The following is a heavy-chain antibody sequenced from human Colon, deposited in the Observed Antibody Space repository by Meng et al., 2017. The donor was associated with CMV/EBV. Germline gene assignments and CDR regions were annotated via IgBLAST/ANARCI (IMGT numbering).Heavy chain of an antibody. CDR3: ARRLSRYSSSWHPTERRDYYYYYGMDV. J-gene: IGHJ6*02. CDR2: IYYSGST. CDR1: GGSISSYY. Sequence: SETLSLTCTVSGGSISSYYWSWIRQPPGKGLEWIGYIYYSGSTNYNPSLKSRVTISVDTSKNQFSLKLSSVTAADTAVYYCARRLSRYSSSWHPTERRDYYYYYGMDVWGQGTTVTVSS. D-gene: IGHD6-13*01. V-gene: IGHV4-59*01.